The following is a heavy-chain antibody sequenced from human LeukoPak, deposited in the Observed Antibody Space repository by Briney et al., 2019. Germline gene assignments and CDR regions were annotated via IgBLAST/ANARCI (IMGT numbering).Heavy chain of an antibody. V-gene: IGHV3-23*01. CDR3: AKASGWYDAFDI. CDR2: IRGNGGNT. D-gene: IGHD6-13*01. J-gene: IGHJ3*02. Sequence: PGGSLRLSCAASGLSFSTYAMSWVRQAPGKGLKWVSTIRGNGGNTYYGDSAKGRFTISRDNSKNTLYLQMNSLRAEDTAIYYCAKASGWYDAFDIWGQGTMVTVSS. CDR1: GLSFSTYA.